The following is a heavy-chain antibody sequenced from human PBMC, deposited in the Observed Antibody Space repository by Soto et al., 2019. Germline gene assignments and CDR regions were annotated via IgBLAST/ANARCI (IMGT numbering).Heavy chain of an antibody. CDR2: ISYDGSTE. Sequence: QVQLVEAGGYVVQPGRSLRLSCAASGFIFRNYGMHWVRQAPGKGLEWVAVISYDGSTEHYADSVKGRFTIARDNSNNTLHLQMNSLRVEDTAVYYCARQFYSTFNPDYWGHGTLVAASS. V-gene: IGHV3-30*03. D-gene: IGHD6-13*01. CDR1: GFIFRNYG. J-gene: IGHJ4*01. CDR3: ARQFYSTFNPDY.